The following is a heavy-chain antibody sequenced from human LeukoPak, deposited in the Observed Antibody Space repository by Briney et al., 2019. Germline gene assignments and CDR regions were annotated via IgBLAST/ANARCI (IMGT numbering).Heavy chain of an antibody. CDR3: AKDLDGSGMYGGLDY. J-gene: IGHJ4*02. CDR1: GFTFNSYA. D-gene: IGHD6-19*01. V-gene: IGHV3-23*01. CDR2: ISYSGRST. Sequence: GGSLRLSCAASGFTFNSYAMSWVRQAPGKGLEWVSGISYSGRSTYYTDSVKGRFTISRDNSENTLYLQMNSLRGDDTAVYYCAKDLDGSGMYGGLDYWGQGILVTVSS.